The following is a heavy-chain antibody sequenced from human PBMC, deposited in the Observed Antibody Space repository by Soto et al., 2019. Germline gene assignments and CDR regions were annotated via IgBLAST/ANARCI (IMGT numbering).Heavy chain of an antibody. CDR1: GGTFSSYA. D-gene: IGHD3-10*01. CDR2: IIPIFGTA. CDR3: ASRGQSYYGFWGFDY. J-gene: IGHJ4*02. Sequence: QVKLVQSGAEVKKPGSSVKVSCKASGGTFSSYAISWVRQAPGQGLEWMGGIIPIFGTANYAQKFQGRVTITADESTSTAYMELSSLRSEDTAVYYCASRGQSYYGFWGFDYWGQGTLVTVSS. V-gene: IGHV1-69*12.